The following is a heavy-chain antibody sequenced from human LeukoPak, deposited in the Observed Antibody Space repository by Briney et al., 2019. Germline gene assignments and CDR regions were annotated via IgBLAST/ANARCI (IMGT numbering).Heavy chain of an antibody. Sequence: GGSLRLSCGASGFTFSSHAMTWVRQAPGKGLEWVSAISISGDTTYYADAVKGRFTISRDNSKNTVYLQMNSLRAEDTAVYYCATSWGPDTSAFRWGRDGMDVWGQGTTVIVS. CDR1: GFTFSSHA. CDR3: ATSWGPDTSAFRWGRDGMDV. J-gene: IGHJ6*02. D-gene: IGHD3-16*01. V-gene: IGHV3-23*01. CDR2: ISISGDTT.